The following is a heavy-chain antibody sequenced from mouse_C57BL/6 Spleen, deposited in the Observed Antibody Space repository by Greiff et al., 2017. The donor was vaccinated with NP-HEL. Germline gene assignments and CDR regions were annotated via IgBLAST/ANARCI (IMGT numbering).Heavy chain of an antibody. CDR1: GYSFTGYF. D-gene: IGHD1-1*01. J-gene: IGHJ4*01. V-gene: IGHV1-20*01. Sequence: EVQLQQSGPELVKPGDSVKISCKASGYSFTGYFMNWVMQSHGKSLEWIGRINPYNGDTFYNQKFKGKATLTVDKSSSTAHMELRSLTSEDSAVYYCARSGVDYYGSSYGPDAMDYWGQGTSVTVSS. CDR2: INPYNGDT. CDR3: ARSGVDYYGSSYGPDAMDY.